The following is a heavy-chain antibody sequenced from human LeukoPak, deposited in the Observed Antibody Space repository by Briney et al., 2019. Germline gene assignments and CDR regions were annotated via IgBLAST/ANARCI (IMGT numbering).Heavy chain of an antibody. J-gene: IGHJ6*03. CDR1: GDSINTYY. CDR3: ARGAADRNNYYYYIDV. V-gene: IGHV4-34*01. D-gene: IGHD1/OR15-1a*01. Sequence: PSETLSLTCTVSGDSINTYYWNWIRQSPGKGLEWIGEINHTGTTNYNPSLKSRFTISVDTSKNQFSLKLTSVTAADTAVYYCARGAADRNNYYYYIDVWGKGTTVTVSS. CDR2: INHTGTT.